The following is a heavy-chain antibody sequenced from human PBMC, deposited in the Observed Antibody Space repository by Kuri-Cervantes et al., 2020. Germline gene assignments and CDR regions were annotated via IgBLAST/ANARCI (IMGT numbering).Heavy chain of an antibody. CDR1: GYTFTSYY. CDR3: ARVGGELRPDDY. Sequence: ASVKVSCKASGYTFTSYYMHWVRQAPGQGLEWMGIIHPSGGSTSYAQKFQGRVTMTRDTSISTAYMELRSLRSDDTAVYYCARVGGELRPDDYWGQGTLVTVSS. CDR2: IHPSGGST. D-gene: IGHD1-7*01. J-gene: IGHJ4*02. V-gene: IGHV1-46*01.